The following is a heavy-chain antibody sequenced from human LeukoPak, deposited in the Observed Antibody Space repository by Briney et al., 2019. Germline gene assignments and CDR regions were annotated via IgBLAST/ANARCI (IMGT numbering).Heavy chain of an antibody. J-gene: IGHJ4*02. D-gene: IGHD5-12*01. V-gene: IGHV3-7*01. CDR2: IKQDASQE. Sequence: PGGSLRLSCAASGFTFSSYWMSWVRQAPGKGPEWVAHIKQDASQEYHVDSVKGRFTISRDNAKNTLFLQMNSLRAEDTAVYYCARGQGGYDRIDYWGQGTLVTVSS. CDR1: GFTFSSYW. CDR3: ARGQGGYDRIDY.